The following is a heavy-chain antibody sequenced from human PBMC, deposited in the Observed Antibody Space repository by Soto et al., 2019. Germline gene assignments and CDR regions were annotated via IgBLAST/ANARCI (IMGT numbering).Heavy chain of an antibody. CDR2: TYYRSKWYN. V-gene: IGHV6-1*01. CDR3: ARVKIAARPPGYYYYGMDV. D-gene: IGHD6-6*01. J-gene: IGHJ6*02. Sequence: SQTLSLTCVISGDSVSSNSAAWNWIRQSPSRGLEWLGRTYYRSKWYNDYAVSVKSRITINPDTSKNQFSLQLNSVTPEDTAVYYCARVKIAARPPGYYYYGMDVWGQGTTVTVSS. CDR1: GDSVSSNSAA.